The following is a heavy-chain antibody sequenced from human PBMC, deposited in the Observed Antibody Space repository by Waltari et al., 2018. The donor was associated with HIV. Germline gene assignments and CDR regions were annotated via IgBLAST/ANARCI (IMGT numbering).Heavy chain of an antibody. Sequence: QVQLQESGPGLVKPSETLSLTCTVSRDSMNGYYWRWIRQPPGTGLGWIGYIYYSGSTNYNPSLKSRLTISVDTSKNQCSLKLTSVTAADTAVYYCARGATYYYDSSDLTTFYYFDYWGQGTLVTVSS. CDR1: RDSMNGYY. CDR3: ARGATYYYDSSDLTTFYYFDY. V-gene: IGHV4-59*01. J-gene: IGHJ4*02. CDR2: IYYSGST. D-gene: IGHD3-22*01.